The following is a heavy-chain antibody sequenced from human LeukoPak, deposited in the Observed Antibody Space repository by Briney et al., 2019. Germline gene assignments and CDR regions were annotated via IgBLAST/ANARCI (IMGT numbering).Heavy chain of an antibody. CDR2: ISAYNGNT. J-gene: IGHJ4*02. Sequence: XSVKVSCKASGYTFTSYGISWVRQAPGQGLEWMGWISAYNGNTNYAQKLQGRVTMTTDTSTSTAYMELRSLRSDDTAVYYCHPSYYDSSGYYTPLDYWGQGTLVTVSS. V-gene: IGHV1-18*01. CDR3: HPSYYDSSGYYTPLDY. CDR1: GYTFTSYG. D-gene: IGHD3-22*01.